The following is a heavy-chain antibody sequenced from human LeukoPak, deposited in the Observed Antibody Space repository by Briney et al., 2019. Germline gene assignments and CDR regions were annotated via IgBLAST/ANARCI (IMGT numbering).Heavy chain of an antibody. J-gene: IGHJ4*02. CDR2: INESGST. Sequence: SETLSLTCAVFGGSFSGYFWSWIRQPPGKGLEWIGEINESGSTNYNPSLKSRVTISIDTSKNQFSLKLSSVTAADTAVYYCARHKATYHRGYYYSFDYWGQGTLVTVSS. V-gene: IGHV4-34*01. CDR3: ARHKATYHRGYYYSFDY. D-gene: IGHD3-22*01. CDR1: GGSFSGYF.